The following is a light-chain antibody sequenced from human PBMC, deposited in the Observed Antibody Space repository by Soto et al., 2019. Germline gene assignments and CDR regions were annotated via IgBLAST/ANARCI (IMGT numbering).Light chain of an antibody. CDR1: QSVSSR. V-gene: IGKV3-15*01. CDR3: QQYNSWPPIT. Sequence: EIVMTQSPATLSVSPGERATLSCRASQSVSSRLAWYQQKPGQAPRLLIYDASTRATGIPDRFSGGGSGTEFTLTISSLQSEDFVVYYCQQYNSWPPITFGQGTRLEIK. CDR2: DAS. J-gene: IGKJ5*01.